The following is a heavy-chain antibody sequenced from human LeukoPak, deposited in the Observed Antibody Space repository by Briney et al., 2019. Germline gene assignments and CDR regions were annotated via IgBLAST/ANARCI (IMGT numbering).Heavy chain of an antibody. CDR1: GGSMKNYY. J-gene: IGHJ6*02. CDR2: IYYSGST. CDR3: ARAGYCSSTSCQWVPLV. D-gene: IGHD2-2*03. Sequence: SETLSLTCTVSGGSMKNYYWIWIRQSPGKGLEWIGYIYYSGSTNYNPSLKSRVTISVDTSKNQFSLKLSSVAAADPAVYYCARAGYCSSTSCQWVPLVWGQGTTVTVSS. V-gene: IGHV4-59*01.